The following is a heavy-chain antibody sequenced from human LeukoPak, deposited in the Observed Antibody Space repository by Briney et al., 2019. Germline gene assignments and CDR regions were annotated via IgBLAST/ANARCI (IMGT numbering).Heavy chain of an antibody. Sequence: GSSVKVSCKASGGTFRTYSVTWVRQAPGQGLEWMGWINAYNGNTNDAQKFQGRVTMTTDTSTSTAYMELRSLRSDDTAVYYCARGEKPYDYWGQGTLVSVSS. D-gene: IGHD1-26*01. CDR1: GGTFRTYS. CDR3: ARGEKPYDY. CDR2: INAYNGNT. J-gene: IGHJ4*02. V-gene: IGHV1-18*01.